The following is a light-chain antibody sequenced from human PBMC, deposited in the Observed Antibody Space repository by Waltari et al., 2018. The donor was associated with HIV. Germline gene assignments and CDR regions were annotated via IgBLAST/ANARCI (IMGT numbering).Light chain of an antibody. J-gene: IGKJ1*01. V-gene: IGKV3-15*01. CDR2: GAS. Sequence: EIVMTQSPATLSVSPGERATLSCRASQSVTRNVAWYQQKPGQAPRLLIYGASARASGVPDTFSGSRSGTDFTLTISSLQPEDLAVYYCQQYEKWPGTFGQGTKVDIK. CDR1: QSVTRN. CDR3: QQYEKWPGT.